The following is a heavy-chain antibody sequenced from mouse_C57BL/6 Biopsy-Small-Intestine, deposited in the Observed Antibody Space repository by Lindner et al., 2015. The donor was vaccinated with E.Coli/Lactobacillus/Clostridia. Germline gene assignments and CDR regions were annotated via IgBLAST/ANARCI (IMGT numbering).Heavy chain of an antibody. CDR3: ARSDGYYAFDY. Sequence: VQLQESGAELVRPGASVRLSCTASGFNIKDYYIHWVKQRTEQGLEWIGRVDPADGGTKYAPKFQGKATITADTSSNTAYLQLSSLTSEDTAVYYCARSDGYYAFDYWGQGTTLTVSS. CDR1: GFNIKDYY. CDR2: VDPADGGT. V-gene: IGHV14-2*01. J-gene: IGHJ2*01. D-gene: IGHD2-3*01.